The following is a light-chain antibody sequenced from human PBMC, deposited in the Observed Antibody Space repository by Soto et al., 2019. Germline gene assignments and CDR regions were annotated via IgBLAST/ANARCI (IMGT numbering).Light chain of an antibody. CDR2: GAS. CDR1: QSVNSNY. J-gene: IGKJ1*01. Sequence: EIVLTQSPGTLSLSPGERATLSCRAIQSVNSNYLAWYRQQPGQAPRLLIYGASSRATGFPDRFSGSGSGTDFTLTISRLEPEDFAVYYCQQYGSSPPVTFGQGTKVDI. V-gene: IGKV3-20*01. CDR3: QQYGSSPPVT.